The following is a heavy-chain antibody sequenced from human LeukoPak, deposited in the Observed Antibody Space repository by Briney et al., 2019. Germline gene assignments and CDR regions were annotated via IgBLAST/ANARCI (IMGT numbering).Heavy chain of an antibody. CDR3: ATSPKYSSSSGGYYYYYYMDV. Sequence: GRSLRFSCAASGFTFSSYGMHWVRQAPGKGLEWVAVIWYDGSNKYYADSVKGRFTISRDNSKNTLYLQMNSLRAEDTAVYYCATSPKYSSSSGGYYYYYYMDVWGKGTTVTVSS. CDR2: IWYDGSNK. J-gene: IGHJ6*03. D-gene: IGHD6-6*01. V-gene: IGHV3-33*01. CDR1: GFTFSSYG.